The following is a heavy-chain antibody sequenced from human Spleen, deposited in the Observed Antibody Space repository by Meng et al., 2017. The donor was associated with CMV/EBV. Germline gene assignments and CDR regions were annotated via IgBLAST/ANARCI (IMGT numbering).Heavy chain of an antibody. CDR2: IRFDGGND. CDR1: GFTFNNYG. D-gene: IGHD2-15*01. CDR3: AKSGEPTADYCSGGSCYPAEYFQH. V-gene: IGHV3-30*02. Sequence: GGSLRLSCAASGFTFNNYGLHWVRQDPGKGLEWVAFIRFDGGNDYYSDAVKGRFTISRDNSKNTLYLLMTSLRPEDAAVYYCAKSGEPTADYCSGGSCYPAEYFQHWGQGTLVTVSS. J-gene: IGHJ1*01.